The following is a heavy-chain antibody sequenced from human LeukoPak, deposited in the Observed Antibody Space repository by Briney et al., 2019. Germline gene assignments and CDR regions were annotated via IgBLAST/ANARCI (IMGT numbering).Heavy chain of an antibody. D-gene: IGHD3-16*02. Sequence: GESLKISCKGAGCSFTSYWIGWVRRMPGKGLERMGIIYPGDSDTRYSTPFQGQVTISADKSISTAYLQCSSLKASDTAMYYCARHLGVYYDYVWGSYRSDYWGQGTLVTVSS. V-gene: IGHV5-51*01. J-gene: IGHJ4*02. CDR3: ARHLGVYYDYVWGSYRSDY. CDR1: GCSFTSYW. CDR2: IYPGDSDT.